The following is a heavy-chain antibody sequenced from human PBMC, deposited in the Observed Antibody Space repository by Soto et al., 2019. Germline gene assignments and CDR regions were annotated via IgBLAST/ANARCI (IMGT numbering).Heavy chain of an antibody. CDR1: GGTFSSYA. D-gene: IGHD1-26*01. CDR2: IIPIFGTA. CDR3: ARDSIPAVGAPDY. J-gene: IGHJ4*02. Sequence: QVQLVQSGAEVKKPGSSVQVSCKASGGTFSSYALSWVRQAPGHVLEWMGGIIPIFGTANSAQKFQGRVTITADESTSTAYMELSSLRSEDTAVYYCARDSIPAVGAPDYWGQGTLVTVSS. V-gene: IGHV1-69*01.